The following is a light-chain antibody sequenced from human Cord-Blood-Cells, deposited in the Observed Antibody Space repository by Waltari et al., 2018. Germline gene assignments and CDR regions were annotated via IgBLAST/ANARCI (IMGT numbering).Light chain of an antibody. CDR2: DAS. Sequence: EIVLTQSPATLYLSPGERDTLSCRASQSVSSYLAWYQQKPGQAPRLLIYDASNWATGIPARFSGSGSGTDFTLTISSLEPEDFAVYYCQQRSNWPPITFGQGTRLVIK. V-gene: IGKV3-11*01. J-gene: IGKJ5*01. CDR3: QQRSNWPPIT. CDR1: QSVSSY.